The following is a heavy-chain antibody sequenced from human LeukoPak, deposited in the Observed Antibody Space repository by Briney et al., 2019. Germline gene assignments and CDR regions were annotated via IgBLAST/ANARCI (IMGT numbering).Heavy chain of an antibody. V-gene: IGHV3-13*01. Sequence: PGGSLRLSCAASGFTFSSYDMHWVRQATGKGLEWVSAIGTAGDTYYPGSVKGRFTISRENAKNSLYLQMNSLRAGDTAVYYCAREGSGSHRGHFDYWGQGTLVTVSS. D-gene: IGHD1-26*01. CDR1: GFTFSSYD. J-gene: IGHJ4*02. CDR3: AREGSGSHRGHFDY. CDR2: IGTAGDT.